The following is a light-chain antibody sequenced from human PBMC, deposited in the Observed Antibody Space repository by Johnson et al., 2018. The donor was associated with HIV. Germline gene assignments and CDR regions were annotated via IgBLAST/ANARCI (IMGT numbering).Light chain of an antibody. CDR3: GTWDNSLSTGGV. Sequence: QSMLTQPPSVSAAPGQKVTISCSGSSSNIGNNYVSWYQQLPGTAPKLLIYDNNKRPSGIPDRVSGSKSGTSATLGITGLQTGDEADYYCGTWDNSLSTGGVFGTGTKVTVL. V-gene: IGLV1-51*01. CDR2: DNN. CDR1: SSNIGNNY. J-gene: IGLJ1*01.